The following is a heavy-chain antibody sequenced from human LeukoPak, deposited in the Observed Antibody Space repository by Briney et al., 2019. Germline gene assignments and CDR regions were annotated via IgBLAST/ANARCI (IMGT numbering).Heavy chain of an antibody. J-gene: IGHJ4*02. V-gene: IGHV3-23*01. CDR1: EFTFSSYG. CDR3: AKTYVWYYFDY. D-gene: IGHD3-16*01. CDR2: ISGSGGST. Sequence: PGGTLRLSCAASEFTFSSYGMSWVRQAPGKGLEWVSTISGSGGSTYYADSVKGRFTISRDNSKNTLYLQMNSLRAEDTAVYYCAKTYVWYYFDYWGQGTLVTVSS.